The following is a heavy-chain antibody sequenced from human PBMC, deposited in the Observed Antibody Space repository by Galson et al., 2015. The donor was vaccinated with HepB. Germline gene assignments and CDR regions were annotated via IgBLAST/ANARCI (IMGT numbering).Heavy chain of an antibody. Sequence: SLRLSCAASGFTFSSYAMSWVRQAPGKGLEWVSAISGSGGSTYYADSVKGRFTISRDNSKNTLYLQMNSLRAEDTAVYYCAKDRGYQLLFWHYYGMDVWGQGTTVTVSS. J-gene: IGHJ6*02. V-gene: IGHV3-23*01. CDR3: AKDRGYQLLFWHYYGMDV. CDR2: ISGSGGST. D-gene: IGHD2-2*01. CDR1: GFTFSSYA.